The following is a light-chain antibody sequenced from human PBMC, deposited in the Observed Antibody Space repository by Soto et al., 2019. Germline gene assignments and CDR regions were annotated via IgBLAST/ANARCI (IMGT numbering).Light chain of an antibody. CDR2: DVS. Sequence: QSALTQPASVSGSPGQSIAISCTGTSSDVGGYNYVSWYQQHPGKAPKLMVYDVSNRPSGVSNLFSGSKSGNTASLTISGLQAEDEADYYCSSYTSSSTYVFGTGTKLTVL. CDR3: SSYTSSSTYV. V-gene: IGLV2-14*01. CDR1: SSDVGGYNY. J-gene: IGLJ1*01.